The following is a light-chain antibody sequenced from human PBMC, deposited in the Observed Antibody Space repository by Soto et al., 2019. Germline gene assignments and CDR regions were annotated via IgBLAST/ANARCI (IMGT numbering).Light chain of an antibody. CDR1: QSVSPD. CDR2: GTH. Sequence: EIVMAQSPATLSVSPGDRGTLSFRASQSVSPDVAWYQHKPGQAPRLLIYGTHTRATGIPARFSGSGSGTEFTLTISSLQSEDFAVYYCQQYNNWPPWTFGQGTKVDIK. CDR3: QQYNNWPPWT. J-gene: IGKJ1*01. V-gene: IGKV3-15*01.